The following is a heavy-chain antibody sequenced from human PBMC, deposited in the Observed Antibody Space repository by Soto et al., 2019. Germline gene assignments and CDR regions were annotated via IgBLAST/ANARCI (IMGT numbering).Heavy chain of an antibody. Sequence: QITLKESGPTLVRPAQPLTLTCAFSGFSLTTYDMGVAWIRQPPVKALEWLALIYWDDDKRYSPSLKDRLAISKDTSRNQVVLTITNMDPGDTATYFCAHAGDYDLLTFDHWGPGTLVTVSS. D-gene: IGHD4-17*01. CDR1: GFSLTTYDMG. CDR2: IYWDDDK. V-gene: IGHV2-5*02. CDR3: AHAGDYDLLTFDH. J-gene: IGHJ4*02.